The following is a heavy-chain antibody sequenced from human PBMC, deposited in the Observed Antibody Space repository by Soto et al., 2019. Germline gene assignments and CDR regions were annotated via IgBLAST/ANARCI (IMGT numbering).Heavy chain of an antibody. CDR1: GGSSRTLNYC. V-gene: IGHV4-39*01. Sequence: LPLPWTVSGGSSRTLNYCWSLNHQPPGKGLEWIGNIYYTGTTYYNPSLKSRVTISVDTSKNQFSLKLTSVIAADTAVYYCATRLGCSGKFNPWVQGTLVTVSS. CDR3: ATRLGCSGKFNP. CDR2: IYYTGTT. D-gene: IGHD3-10*02. J-gene: IGHJ5*02.